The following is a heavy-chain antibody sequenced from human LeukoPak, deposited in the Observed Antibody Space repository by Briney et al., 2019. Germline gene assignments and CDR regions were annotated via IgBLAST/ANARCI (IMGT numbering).Heavy chain of an antibody. Sequence: ASVKVSCKASGYTFTGYYMHWARQAPGQGLEWMGRIIPILGIANYAQKFQGRVTITADKSTSTAYMELSSLRSEDTAVYYCARGGPEGYFDLWGRGTLVTVSS. CDR1: GYTFTGYY. CDR3: ARGGPEGYFDL. D-gene: IGHD1-14*01. J-gene: IGHJ2*01. CDR2: IIPILGIA. V-gene: IGHV1-69*04.